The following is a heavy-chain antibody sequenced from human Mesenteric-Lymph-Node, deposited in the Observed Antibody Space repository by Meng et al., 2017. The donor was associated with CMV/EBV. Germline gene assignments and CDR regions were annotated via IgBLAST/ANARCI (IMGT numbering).Heavy chain of an antibody. D-gene: IGHD6-13*01. CDR1: GGSIDTYY. CDR3: ARMYSSSWPFDP. V-gene: IGHV4-59*01. Sequence: SETLSLTCSVSGGSIDTYYWSWIRQPPGRGLEWIGYIYYNGNTKYNPSLKSRVTISVDMSKNHFSLNLASVTAADTAVYYCARMYSSSWPFDPWGQGTLVTVSS. CDR2: IYYNGNT. J-gene: IGHJ5*02.